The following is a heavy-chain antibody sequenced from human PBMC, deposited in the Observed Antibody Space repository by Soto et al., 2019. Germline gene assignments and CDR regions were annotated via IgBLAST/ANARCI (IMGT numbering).Heavy chain of an antibody. V-gene: IGHV5-51*01. J-gene: IGHJ4*02. CDR3: ARPGPENSFDY. D-gene: IGHD1-1*01. CDR2: IYPGDSDT. CDR1: GYSLTSHW. Sequence: GESLKISCRVSGYSLTSHWLGWVRQMPGKGLEWMGIIYPGDSDTRISPSFRGQVTMSVDKSTNTAYLQWRSLKASDTALYYCARPGPENSFDYWGQGTLVTVSS.